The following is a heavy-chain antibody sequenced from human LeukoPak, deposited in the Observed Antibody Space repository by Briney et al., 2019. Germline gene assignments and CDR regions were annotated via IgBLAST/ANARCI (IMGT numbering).Heavy chain of an antibody. J-gene: IGHJ3*02. Sequence: GGSLRLSCEASGFTFSHYAMHWVRQAPGKGLEWVAVIWSDATNRYYADSVKGRFTIYRDDSQKRVFLQMNSLRAEDTAVYYCAKGILWFGDPSDDAFDIWGQGTMVTVSS. CDR1: GFTFSHYA. V-gene: IGHV3-33*06. CDR2: IWSDATNR. D-gene: IGHD3-10*01. CDR3: AKGILWFGDPSDDAFDI.